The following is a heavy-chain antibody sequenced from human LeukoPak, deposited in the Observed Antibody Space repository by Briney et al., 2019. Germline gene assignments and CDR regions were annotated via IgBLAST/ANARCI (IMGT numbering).Heavy chain of an antibody. D-gene: IGHD2-21*02. CDR3: ARDPGAYCGGDCSSDY. V-gene: IGHV3-21*01. CDR2: ISSSNSYI. J-gene: IGHJ4*02. CDR1: GFTFSSYS. Sequence: PGGSLRLSCAASGFTFSSYSMNWVRQAPGKGLEWVSSISSSNSYIYYADSVKGRFTISRDNAKNSLYLQMNSLRAEDTAVYYCARDPGAYCGGDCSSDYWGQGTLVTVSS.